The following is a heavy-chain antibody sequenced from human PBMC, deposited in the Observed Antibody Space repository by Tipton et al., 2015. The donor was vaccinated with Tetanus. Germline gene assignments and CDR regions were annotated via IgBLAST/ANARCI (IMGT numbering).Heavy chain of an antibody. CDR2: IYTSGST. V-gene: IGHV4-59*10. Sequence: TLSLTCAVYGGSFSSYYWSWIRQPAGKGLEWIGRIYTSGSTNYNPSLKSRVTMSVDTSKNQFSLKLSSVTAADTAVYYCARVGIMGPPHYYYYGMDVWGQGTTVTVSS. J-gene: IGHJ6*02. D-gene: IGHD1-26*01. CDR1: GGSFSSYY. CDR3: ARVGIMGPPHYYYYGMDV.